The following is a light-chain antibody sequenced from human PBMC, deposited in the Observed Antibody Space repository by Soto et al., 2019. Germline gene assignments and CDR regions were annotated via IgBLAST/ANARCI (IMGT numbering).Light chain of an antibody. CDR3: CSYSSTGTYV. CDR1: SSDVGNYHL. J-gene: IGLJ1*01. Sequence: QSALTQPASVSGSPGQSIAISCTGTSSDVGNYHLVSWYQQHSGKAPQLMIYEGTKRPSGVSDRFSGSKSGNTASLTISGLQAEDEADYYCCSYSSTGTYVFGTGTKLTVL. CDR2: EGT. V-gene: IGLV2-23*01.